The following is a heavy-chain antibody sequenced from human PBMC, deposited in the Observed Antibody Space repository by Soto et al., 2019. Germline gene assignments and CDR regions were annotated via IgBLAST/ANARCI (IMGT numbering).Heavy chain of an antibody. CDR1: GFTFSSYA. D-gene: IGHD4-4*01. V-gene: IGHV3-30-3*01. Sequence: QVQLVESGGGVVQPGRSLRLSCAASGFTFSSYAMHWVRQAPGKGLEWVAVISYDGSNKYYANSVKGRFTISRDNSKNPPYLQMNSLRAEDTAVYYFARPLWRDDYNWGYFDLWGRGTLVTVSS. J-gene: IGHJ2*01. CDR2: ISYDGSNK. CDR3: ARPLWRDDYNWGYFDL.